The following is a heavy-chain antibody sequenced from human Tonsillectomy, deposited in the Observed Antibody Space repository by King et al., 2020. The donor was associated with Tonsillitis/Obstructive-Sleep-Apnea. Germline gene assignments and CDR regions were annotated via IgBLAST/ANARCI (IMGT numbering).Heavy chain of an antibody. D-gene: IGHD5-18*01. Sequence: VQLVESGGGVVQPGRSLRLSCAASGFTFSSYGMHWVRQAPGKGLEWVAVISYDGSNKYYADSVKGRFTISRDNSKNTLYLQMNSLRAEDTAVYYCAKCRYSYGYYYYYYGMDVWGQGTTVTVSS. J-gene: IGHJ6*02. CDR1: GFTFSSYG. CDR2: ISYDGSNK. CDR3: AKCRYSYGYYYYYYGMDV. V-gene: IGHV3-30*18.